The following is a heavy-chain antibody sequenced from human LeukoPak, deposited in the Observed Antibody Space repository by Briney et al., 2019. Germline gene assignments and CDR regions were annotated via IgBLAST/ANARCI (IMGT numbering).Heavy chain of an antibody. J-gene: IGHJ5*02. V-gene: IGHV5-51*01. Sequence: GESLKIPCKGSGYSFTSYWIGWVRQMPGKGLEWIGIIYPCDSDTRYSPSFQGQVTISADKSIRTAYLQWSSLKASDTAMYYCARGSRGYDFWSGYPNWFDPWGQGTLVTVSS. CDR2: IYPCDSDT. D-gene: IGHD3-3*01. CDR3: ARGSRGYDFWSGYPNWFDP. CDR1: GYSFTSYW.